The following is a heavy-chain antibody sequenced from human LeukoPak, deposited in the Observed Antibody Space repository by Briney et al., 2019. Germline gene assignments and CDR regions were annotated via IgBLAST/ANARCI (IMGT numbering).Heavy chain of an antibody. CDR1: GGTFSSYA. Sequence: ASVKVSCKASGGTFSSYAISWVRQAPGQGLEWMGGIIPIFGTANYAQKFQGRVTITADESTSTAYMELSSLRSEDTAVYYCAREDILRRYYYYYYGMDVWGQGTTVTVSS. V-gene: IGHV1-69*13. J-gene: IGHJ6*02. D-gene: IGHD1-1*01. CDR2: IIPIFGTA. CDR3: AREDILRRYYYYYYGMDV.